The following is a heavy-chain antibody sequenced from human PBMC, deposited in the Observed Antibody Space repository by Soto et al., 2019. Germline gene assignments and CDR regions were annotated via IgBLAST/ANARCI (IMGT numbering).Heavy chain of an antibody. J-gene: IGHJ6*02. V-gene: IGHV2-26*01. D-gene: IGHD4-17*01. CDR3: ARMDGDYNYYGLDV. Sequence: QVTLKESGPVLVKPTETLTLTCSVSGFSLTNGRMGVSWIRQPPGKALEWLAHFFSDAERSYSTSMQSRLNMYKDSAGRKVVLTMTNMAPADTATYFCARMDGDYNYYGLDVWGHGIAVTVSS. CDR2: FFSDAER. CDR1: GFSLTNGRMG.